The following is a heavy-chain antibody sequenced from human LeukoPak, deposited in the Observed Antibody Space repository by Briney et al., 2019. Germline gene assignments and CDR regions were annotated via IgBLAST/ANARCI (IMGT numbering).Heavy chain of an antibody. CDR3: ARVNPISSGFYAY. V-gene: IGHV3-11*06. Sequence: GGSLRLSCAASGFTFSDYYMTWIRQAPGKGLEWVSYISGSSSDTNYADFVKGRFTISRDNAKNSLYLQMNSLRAKDTAVYYCARVNPISSGFYAYWGQGTPVTVSS. D-gene: IGHD3-22*01. J-gene: IGHJ4*02. CDR1: GFTFSDYY. CDR2: ISGSSSDT.